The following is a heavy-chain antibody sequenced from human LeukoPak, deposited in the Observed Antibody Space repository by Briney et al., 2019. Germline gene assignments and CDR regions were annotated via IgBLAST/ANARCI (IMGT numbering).Heavy chain of an antibody. CDR2: ISSSSSYI. CDR1: GFTFSSYS. J-gene: IGHJ1*01. Sequence: GGSLRLSCAASGFTFSSYSMNWVRQAPVKGLEWVSSISSSSSYIYYADSVKGRFTISRDNAKNSLYLQMNSLRAEDTAVYYCARGSVGGVVVAAMTPDAEYFQHWGQGTLVTVSS. V-gene: IGHV3-21*01. CDR3: ARGSVGGVVVAAMTPDAEYFQH. D-gene: IGHD2-15*01.